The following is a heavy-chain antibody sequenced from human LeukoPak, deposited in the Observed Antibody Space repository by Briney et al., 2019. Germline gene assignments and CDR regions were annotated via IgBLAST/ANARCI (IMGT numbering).Heavy chain of an antibody. V-gene: IGHV3-30*02. CDR1: GFTFSSYG. J-gene: IGHJ4*02. CDR2: IRYDGSNK. CDR3: ARDPQGYSSSLYFDY. D-gene: IGHD6-6*01. Sequence: GGSLRLSCAASGFTFSSYGMHWVRQAPGKGLEWVAFIRYDGSNKYYADSVKGRFTISRDNSKNTLYLQMNSLRAEDTAVYYCARDPQGYSSSLYFDYWGQGTLVTVSS.